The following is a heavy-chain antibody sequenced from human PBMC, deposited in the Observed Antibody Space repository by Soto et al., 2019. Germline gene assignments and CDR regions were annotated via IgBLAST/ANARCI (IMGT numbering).Heavy chain of an antibody. V-gene: IGHV4-30-4*01. CDR1: GGSIKSGDYY. CDR3: ARAFDDSSGYYGGLGY. Sequence: SETLSLTCTVSGGSIKSGDYYWSWIRQPPGKGLEWIGYMYYSGGTYYNPSLKSRVTISVDTSKNQFSLKLNSVTAADTAVYCCARAFDDSSGYYGGLGYWGQGTLVTVSS. CDR2: MYYSGGT. D-gene: IGHD3-22*01. J-gene: IGHJ4*02.